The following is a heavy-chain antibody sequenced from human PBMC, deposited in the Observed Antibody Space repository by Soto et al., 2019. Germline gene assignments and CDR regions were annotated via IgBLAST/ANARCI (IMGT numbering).Heavy chain of an antibody. CDR2: ISWNSGSI. J-gene: IGHJ5*02. Sequence: GGSLRLSCAASGFTFDDYAMHWVRQAPGKGLEWVSGISWNSGSIGYADSVKGRFTISRDNAKNSLYLQMNSLRAEDTALYYCAKDYAAEIVVVPAAMGAGYNWFDPWGQGTLVTVSS. V-gene: IGHV3-9*01. CDR3: AKDYAAEIVVVPAAMGAGYNWFDP. CDR1: GFTFDDYA. D-gene: IGHD2-2*01.